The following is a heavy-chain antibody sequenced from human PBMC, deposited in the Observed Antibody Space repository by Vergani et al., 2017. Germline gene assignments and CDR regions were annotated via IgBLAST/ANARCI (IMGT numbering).Heavy chain of an antibody. CDR2: VSTGTKSQ. CDR3: ARVFAGSFDY. CDR1: GFDFSSYI. D-gene: IGHD3-10*01. J-gene: IGHJ4*02. Sequence: QLVESGGGWVQPGGSLRLSCVVSGFDFSSYIMNWVRQAPGKGLEWVSFVSTGTKSQSYAESVKGRFTISRDSAKNSLYLQMGSLRAEDMAVYYCARVFAGSFDYWGQGTLVTVSS. V-gene: IGHV3-48*01.